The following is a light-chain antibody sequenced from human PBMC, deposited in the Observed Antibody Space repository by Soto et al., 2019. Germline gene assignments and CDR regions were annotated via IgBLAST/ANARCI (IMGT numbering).Light chain of an antibody. CDR2: DAS. Sequence: EIVLTQSPATLSLSPGERATLSCRASQSVSSYLAWYQQKPGQAPRLLIYDASNRATGIPARFSGSGSGTDFTLTIRSLEPEDFAVYYCQQRSNWPTFGQGTKV. J-gene: IGKJ1*01. CDR1: QSVSSY. V-gene: IGKV3-11*01. CDR3: QQRSNWPT.